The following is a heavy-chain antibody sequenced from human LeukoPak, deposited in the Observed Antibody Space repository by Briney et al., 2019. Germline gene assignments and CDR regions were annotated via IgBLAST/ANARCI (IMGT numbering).Heavy chain of an antibody. CDR2: IYHSGGT. D-gene: IGHD4-23*01. V-gene: IGHV4-4*02. J-gene: IGHJ4*02. CDR1: GGSISSSNW. Sequence: SETLSLTCAVSGGSISSSNWWSWVRQSPGKGLEWIGEIYHSGGTNYNPSLKSRVTISVDKSKNQSSLKLSSVTAADTAVYYCARGTTVVTGDYFDYWGQGTLVTVSS. CDR3: ARGTTVVTGDYFDY.